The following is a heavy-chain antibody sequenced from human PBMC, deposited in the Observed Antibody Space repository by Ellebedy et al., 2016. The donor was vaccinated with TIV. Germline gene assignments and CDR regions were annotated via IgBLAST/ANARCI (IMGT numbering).Heavy chain of an antibody. V-gene: IGHV3-48*01. J-gene: IGHJ3*02. Sequence: GESLKISCAASGFTLSSSAMNWVRQAPGKGLEWVAYISSSSSNIHYADSVKGRFTISRDNSKNTLSLQMDSLSAEDTAFYYCVRSRESGILYDTIGPDAFDTWGQGTMITVSS. D-gene: IGHD3-22*01. CDR2: ISSSSSNI. CDR1: GFTLSSSA. CDR3: VRSRESGILYDTIGPDAFDT.